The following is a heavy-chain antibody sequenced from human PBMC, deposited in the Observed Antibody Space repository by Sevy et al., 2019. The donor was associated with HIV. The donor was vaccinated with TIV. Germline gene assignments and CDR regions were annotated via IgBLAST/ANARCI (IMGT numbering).Heavy chain of an antibody. CDR3: ARERWLGYYYYGMDV. J-gene: IGHJ6*02. V-gene: IGHV4-34*01. CDR2: INHGGST. Sequence: SETLSLTCAVYGGSFSGYYWSWIRQPPGKGLEWMGEINHGGSTNYNPSLKSRVTISVDTSKNQFSLKLSSVTAADTAVYYCARERWLGYYYYGMDVWGQGTTVTVSS. CDR1: GGSFSGYY. D-gene: IGHD6-19*01.